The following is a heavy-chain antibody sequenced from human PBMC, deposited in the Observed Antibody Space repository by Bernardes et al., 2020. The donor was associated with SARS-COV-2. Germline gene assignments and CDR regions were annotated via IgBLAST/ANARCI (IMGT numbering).Heavy chain of an antibody. J-gene: IGHJ6*02. CDR1: GYTLTDLS. V-gene: IGHV1-24*01. Sequence: VKVLCKVSGYTLTDLSLHWVRQAPGKGLEWMGGFDPEDGETIYAQKFQGRVTMTEDTSTDTAYMELSSLRSEDTAVYYCATAPVIAVAAPPSGNYYYGMDVWGQGTTVTVSS. CDR2: FDPEDGET. CDR3: ATAPVIAVAAPPSGNYYYGMDV. D-gene: IGHD6-19*01.